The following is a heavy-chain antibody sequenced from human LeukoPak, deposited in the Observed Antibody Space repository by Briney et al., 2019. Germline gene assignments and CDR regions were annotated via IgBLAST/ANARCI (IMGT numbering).Heavy chain of an antibody. CDR3: VRETPIAVAGTIYFYFYMDV. V-gene: IGHV3-15*01. D-gene: IGHD6-19*01. CDR1: GFTFTNAW. J-gene: IGHJ6*03. Sequence: GGSLRLSCAASGFTFTNAWMTWVRQAPGKGLEWVGLIKSKTDGGTTDYAAPAKGRFTISRDDSKNTLYLQMNSLRAEDTALYYCVRETPIAVAGTIYFYFYMDVWGKGTTVTVSS. CDR2: IKSKTDGGTT.